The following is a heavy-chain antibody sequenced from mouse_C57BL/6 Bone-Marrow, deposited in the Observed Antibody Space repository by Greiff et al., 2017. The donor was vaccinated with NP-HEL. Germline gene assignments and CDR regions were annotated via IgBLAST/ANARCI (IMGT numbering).Heavy chain of an antibody. CDR1: GYTFTSYW. J-gene: IGHJ2*01. CDR3: ALYYDYDGRR. Sequence: QVQLQQPGAELVKPGASVKMSCKASGYTFTSYWITWVKQRPGQGLEWIGDIYPGSGSTNYNEKFKSKATLTVDTSSSTAYMQLSSLTSEDSEVYYCALYYDYDGRRWGQGTTLTVSS. CDR2: IYPGSGST. D-gene: IGHD2-4*01. V-gene: IGHV1-55*01.